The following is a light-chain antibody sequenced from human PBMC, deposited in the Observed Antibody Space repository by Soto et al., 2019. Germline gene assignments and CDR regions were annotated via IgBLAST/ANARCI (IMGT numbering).Light chain of an antibody. Sequence: TQSPGTLSVSPVERATLSCRASQSVSSNLAWYQQKLGQAPRLLIYGASTRATGIPAKFSGGGSGTDFNITISSLDPEDSAVYYCQQRSNWPLGTFGQGTKVDIK. CDR1: QSVSSN. CDR2: GAS. CDR3: QQRSNWPLGT. V-gene: IGKV3-11*01. J-gene: IGKJ1*01.